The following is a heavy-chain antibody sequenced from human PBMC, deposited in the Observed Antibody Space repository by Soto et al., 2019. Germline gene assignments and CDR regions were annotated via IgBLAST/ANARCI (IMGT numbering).Heavy chain of an antibody. CDR1: GYTFTSYD. V-gene: IGHV1-8*01. CDR3: ARNNYYYDSSGYYYGQDYYFDY. Sequence: ASVKVSCKSSGYTFTSYDINCVRQATGQGLEWMGWMNPNSGNTAYAQKFQGRVTMTRNTSISTAYMELSSLRSEDTAVYYCARNNYYYDSSGYYYGQDYYFDYWGQGTLVTVPQ. D-gene: IGHD3-22*01. CDR2: MNPNSGNT. J-gene: IGHJ4*02.